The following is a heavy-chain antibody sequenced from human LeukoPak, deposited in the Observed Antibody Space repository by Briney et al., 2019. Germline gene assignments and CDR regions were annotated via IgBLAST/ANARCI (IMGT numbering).Heavy chain of an antibody. CDR3: VRLRRNNDRSGYYYYYDY. J-gene: IGHJ4*02. CDR1: GYTFSDFS. CDR2: ISVRSNYR. D-gene: IGHD3-22*01. V-gene: IGHV3-21*01. Sequence: GGSLTLSCAASGYTFSDFSVNWVRQAPGKGLEWVSSISVRSNYRYYADSVRGRFTISRDDARDSLFLQMNSLRAEDAAVYFCVRLRRNNDRSGYYYYYDYWGQGTLVTVSS.